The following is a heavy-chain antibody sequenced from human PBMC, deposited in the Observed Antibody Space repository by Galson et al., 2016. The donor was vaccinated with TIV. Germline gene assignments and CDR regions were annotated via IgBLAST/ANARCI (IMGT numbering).Heavy chain of an antibody. J-gene: IGHJ6*02. V-gene: IGHV1-2*02. CDR3: ARALNYGMDV. Sequence: SVKVSCKASGYTFTGYYMHWVRQAPGQGLEWMGWINPDSGDTNSAQEFQGRVTMTRYTSITTAYMDWSRLRSDDTAVYFCARALNYGMDVWGQGTTVTVSS. CDR1: GYTFTGYY. CDR2: INPDSGDT. D-gene: IGHD3-10*01.